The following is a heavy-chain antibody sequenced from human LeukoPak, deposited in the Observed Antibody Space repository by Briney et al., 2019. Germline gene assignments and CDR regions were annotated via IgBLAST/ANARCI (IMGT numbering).Heavy chain of an antibody. J-gene: IGHJ4*02. CDR2: IIPILGIA. CDR3: ARHPHIVGATWAFDY. D-gene: IGHD1-26*01. V-gene: IGHV1-69*04. Sequence: SVKVSCKASGGTFSRYAISWVRQAPGQGLEWMGRIIPILGIANYAQKFQGRVTITADKSTSTAYMELSSLRSEDTAVYYCARHPHIVGATWAFDYWGQGTLVTVSS. CDR1: GGTFSRYA.